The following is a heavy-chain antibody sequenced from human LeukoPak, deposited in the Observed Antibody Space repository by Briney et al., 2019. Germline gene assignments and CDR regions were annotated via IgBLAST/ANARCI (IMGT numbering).Heavy chain of an antibody. CDR2: IRGSGDST. Sequence: GGSLRLSCAASGFTFSSYAMTWVRQAPGKGLEWVSSIRGSGDSTYYADSVKGRFTISRDNSKSTLDLQMNSLRAEDTAVYYCARGVDYWGQGTLVTVSS. V-gene: IGHV3-23*01. J-gene: IGHJ4*02. CDR3: ARGVDY. CDR1: GFTFSSYA.